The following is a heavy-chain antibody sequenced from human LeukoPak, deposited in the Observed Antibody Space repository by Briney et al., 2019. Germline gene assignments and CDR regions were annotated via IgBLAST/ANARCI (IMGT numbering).Heavy chain of an antibody. CDR2: ISQDVSNK. J-gene: IGHJ3*02. CDR3: AREADAFDI. V-gene: IGHV3-30*04. CDR1: GFSFNTYV. Sequence: GGSLRLSCAASGFSFNTYVMHWVRQAPGQGLEGVAGISQDVSNKYYADSVKGRFTISRDNSENTVYLQLNSLRLEDTAVYFCAREADAFDIWGQGTMVTVSS.